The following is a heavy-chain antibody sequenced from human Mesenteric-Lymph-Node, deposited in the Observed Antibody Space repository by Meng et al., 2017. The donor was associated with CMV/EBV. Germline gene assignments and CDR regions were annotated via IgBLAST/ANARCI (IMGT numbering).Heavy chain of an antibody. CDR1: RGTFSSYT. V-gene: IGHV1-69*02. D-gene: IGHD6-13*01. CDR2: IIPILGIA. Sequence: QVELVQSGAEVKKPGSSVTVSCKASRGTFSSYTISWVRQAPGQGLEWMGRIIPILGIANYAQKFQGRVTITADKSTSTAYMELSSLRSEDTAVYYCAGGIAAAGSRWFDPWGQGTLVTVSS. J-gene: IGHJ5*02. CDR3: AGGIAAAGSRWFDP.